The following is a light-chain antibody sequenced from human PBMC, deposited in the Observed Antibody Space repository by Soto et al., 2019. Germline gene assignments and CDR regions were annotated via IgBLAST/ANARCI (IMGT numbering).Light chain of an antibody. CDR3: GSYTSSSTPYV. Sequence: QSALTQPASVSGSPGQSITIPCTGTSSDVGGYNYVSWYQQHPGKAPKLMIYEVSNRPSGVSNRFSGSKSGNTASLTISGLQTEDEADYYCGSYTSSSTPYVFGAGTKLTVL. CDR2: EVS. CDR1: SSDVGGYNY. J-gene: IGLJ1*01. V-gene: IGLV2-14*01.